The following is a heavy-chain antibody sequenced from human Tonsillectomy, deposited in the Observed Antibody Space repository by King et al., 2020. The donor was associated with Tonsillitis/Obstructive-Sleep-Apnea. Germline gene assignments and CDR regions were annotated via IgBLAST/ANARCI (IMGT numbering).Heavy chain of an antibody. CDR1: GLTFKDYA. Sequence: VQLVQSGGGLVQPGGSLRLSCAASGLTFKDYAMNWVRQAPGKGLEWVSFISGGGINTHYADSVKGRFTISRANSKNTLFLQMHSLIAEDTAIHYCAAENPWNYDYYYYYMEVWGKGTTVTVSS. CDR3: AAENPWNYDYYYYYMEV. J-gene: IGHJ6*03. D-gene: IGHD1-7*01. V-gene: IGHV3-23*04. CDR2: ISGGGINT.